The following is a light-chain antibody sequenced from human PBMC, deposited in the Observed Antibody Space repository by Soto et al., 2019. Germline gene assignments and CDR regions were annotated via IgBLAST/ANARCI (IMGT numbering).Light chain of an antibody. CDR3: AAWDDSLNGVV. CDR1: NSNIGTNT. V-gene: IGLV1-44*01. J-gene: IGLJ3*02. CDR2: SSN. Sequence: QSVLTQPPSASGTPGQRVTFSCSGSNSNIGTNTVNWYQQLPGTAPKLLIYSSNQRPSGVPDRFSGSKSGTSASLTISGLQSEDEADYYCAAWDDSLNGVVFGGGTKVTVL.